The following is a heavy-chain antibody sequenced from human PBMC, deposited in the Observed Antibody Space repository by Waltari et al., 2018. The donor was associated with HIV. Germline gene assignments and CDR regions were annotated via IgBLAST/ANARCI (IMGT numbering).Heavy chain of an antibody. V-gene: IGHV7-4-1*02. D-gene: IGHD6-19*01. J-gene: IGHJ5*02. CDR3: ARDRGSGWSFDP. CDR2: INTYTGNP. CDR1: GYTFSSYA. Sequence: QVQLVQSGSELKKPGASVKVSCKASGYTFSSYAINWVRQAPGQGLEWMGWINTYTGNPTYVQGFKGRFVFSVDTSVNTAYVQISSLKADDTAVYFCARDRGSGWSFDPWGQGTLVTVSS.